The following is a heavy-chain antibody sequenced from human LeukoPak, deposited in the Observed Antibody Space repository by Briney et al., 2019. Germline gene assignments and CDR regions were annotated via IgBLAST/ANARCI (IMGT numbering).Heavy chain of an antibody. J-gene: IGHJ6*02. Sequence: GGSLRLSCAASGLTCSSYAMSWVRQAPGKGLEWVSSISGSGGSTYYADSVKGRFTISRDNSQNTLYLQMTSLRAEDTAVYYCAKDRSGGGDYYFGMDVWGPGTTVTVSS. D-gene: IGHD6-19*01. V-gene: IGHV3-23*01. CDR3: AKDRSGGGDYYFGMDV. CDR1: GLTCSSYA. CDR2: ISGSGGST.